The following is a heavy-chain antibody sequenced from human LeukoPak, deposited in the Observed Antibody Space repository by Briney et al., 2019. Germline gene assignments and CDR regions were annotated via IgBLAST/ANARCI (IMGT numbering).Heavy chain of an antibody. Sequence: PGRSLRLSCAASGFTFSSYGMHWVRQAPGKGLEGVAVIWYDGSNKYYADSVKGRFTISRDNSKNTLYLQMNSLRAEDTAVYYCAKEYYDFWSGPGGLYYYYMDVWGKGTTVTVSS. J-gene: IGHJ6*03. CDR1: GFTFSSYG. CDR3: AKEYYDFWSGPGGLYYYYMDV. D-gene: IGHD3-3*01. V-gene: IGHV3-33*06. CDR2: IWYDGSNK.